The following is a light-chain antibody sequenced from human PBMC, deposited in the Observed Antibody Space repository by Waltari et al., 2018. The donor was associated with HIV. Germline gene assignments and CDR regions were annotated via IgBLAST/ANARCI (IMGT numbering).Light chain of an antibody. V-gene: IGLV3-21*02. J-gene: IGLJ2*01. CDR3: QVWDSSSDLNVV. Sequence: SYVLTQPPSVSVAPGQTARFPSGGLPIATKSVHWYQQRPGQAPVVVVYDDSDRPSGIPERFSGSNSGNTATLTINRVEAGDEADYYCQVWDSSSDLNVVFGGGTKLTVL. CDR2: DDS. CDR1: PIATKS.